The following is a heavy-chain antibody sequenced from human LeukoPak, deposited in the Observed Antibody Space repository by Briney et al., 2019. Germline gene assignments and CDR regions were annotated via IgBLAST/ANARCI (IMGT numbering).Heavy chain of an antibody. CDR1: GFTVSSNY. V-gene: IGHV3-74*01. J-gene: IGHJ6*02. CDR3: ARGPPYYFGMDV. Sequence: GGSLRLSCAASGFTVSSNYMSWVRQAPVKGLVWVSRINSDGSTTSYADSVKGRFTISRDNAKNTLYLQMNSLRAEDTAVYYCARGPPYYFGMDVWGQGTTVTVSS. CDR2: INSDGSTT.